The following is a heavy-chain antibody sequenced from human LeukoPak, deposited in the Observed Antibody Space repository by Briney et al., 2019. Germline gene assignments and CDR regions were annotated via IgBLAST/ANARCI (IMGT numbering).Heavy chain of an antibody. CDR3: ATRFCSSTSCYTQADY. CDR2: FSGSGGIT. CDR1: GFTFSSYA. D-gene: IGHD2-2*02. J-gene: IGHJ4*02. Sequence: SGGSLRLSCAASGFTFSSYAMSWVRQAPGKGLEWVSAFSGSGGITYYADSVKGRFPISRDNSKNTLYLQMNSLRAEDTAVYYWATRFCSSTSCYTQADYWGQGTLVTVSS. V-gene: IGHV3-23*01.